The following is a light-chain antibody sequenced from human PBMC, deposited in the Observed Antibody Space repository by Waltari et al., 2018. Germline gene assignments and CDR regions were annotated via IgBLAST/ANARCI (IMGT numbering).Light chain of an antibody. CDR2: SAS. CDR1: QGINNY. CDR3: QQRSSWPRT. Sequence: SCRASQGINNYVAWYQQKPGQAPRLLIYSASNRATGIPARFSGSGSGTDFFLTISSLDPEDFAVYYCQQRSSWPRTFGQGTRVEIK. J-gene: IGKJ1*01. V-gene: IGKV3-11*01.